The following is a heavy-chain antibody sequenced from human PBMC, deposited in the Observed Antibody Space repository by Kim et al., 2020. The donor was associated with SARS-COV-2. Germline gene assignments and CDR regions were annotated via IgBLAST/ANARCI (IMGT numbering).Heavy chain of an antibody. J-gene: IGHJ6*01. CDR3: AKDYGAGTGYFGYYYHYG. CDR1: GFTFGDYA. CDR2: ISCNSSNI. D-gene: IGHD3-9*01. Sequence: GGSLRLSCAASGFTFGDYAMHWVRHAPGKGLEWVSDISCNSSNIDYADSVKGRFTISRDNAKNSLYLQMNSLRAEDTAVYYCAKDYGAGTGYFGYYYHYG. V-gene: IGHV3-48*04.